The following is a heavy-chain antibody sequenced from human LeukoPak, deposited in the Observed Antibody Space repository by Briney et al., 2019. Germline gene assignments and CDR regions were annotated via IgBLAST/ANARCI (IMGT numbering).Heavy chain of an antibody. CDR2: VSYDGSNK. D-gene: IGHD4-17*01. J-gene: IGHJ3*02. Sequence: PGRSLRLSCAASGFTFSSYAMHWVRQAPGKGLEWVAVVSYDGSNKYYADSVKGRFTISRDNSKNTLYLQMNSLKAEDTAVYYCARDRTNDYGDYGMSPGAFDIWGRGTIVTVSS. CDR3: ARDRTNDYGDYGMSPGAFDI. V-gene: IGHV3-30*04. CDR1: GFTFSSYA.